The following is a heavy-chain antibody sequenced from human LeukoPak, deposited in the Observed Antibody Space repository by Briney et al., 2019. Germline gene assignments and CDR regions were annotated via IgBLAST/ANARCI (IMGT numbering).Heavy chain of an antibody. V-gene: IGHV3-30*02. Sequence: GGSLRLSCAASGFTFSSFGMHWVRQAPGKGLEWVAFIRYDGTDKYYADSVKGRFTISRDNSKNTLYLQMNSLRPEDTAVYYCAPRVVVITAPFDYWGQGALVTVSS. CDR2: IRYDGTDK. J-gene: IGHJ4*02. CDR3: APRVVVITAPFDY. CDR1: GFTFSSFG. D-gene: IGHD2-21*01.